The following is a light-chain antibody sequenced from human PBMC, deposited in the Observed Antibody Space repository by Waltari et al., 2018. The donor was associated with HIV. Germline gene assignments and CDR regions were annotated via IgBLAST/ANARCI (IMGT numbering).Light chain of an antibody. CDR3: SSFAGSNKL. CDR1: MSDIHDYNF. V-gene: IGLV2-8*01. CDR2: EVT. Sequence: QSALTQPPSASGSPGQSVNMSCTGAMSDIHDYNFISLYQQYSGNAPKLIIFEVTKRPSGVPDRFSGSRSGNTASLIVSGLQAEDEAVYFCSSFAGSNKLFGGGTKLTVL. J-gene: IGLJ2*01.